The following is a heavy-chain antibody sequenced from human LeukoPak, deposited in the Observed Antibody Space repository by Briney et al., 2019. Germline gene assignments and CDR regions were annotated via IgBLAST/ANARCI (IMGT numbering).Heavy chain of an antibody. CDR2: IYYSGST. CDR1: GGSISSSSYH. Sequence: SSETLSLTCTVSGGSISSSSYHWGWIRQPPGKGLEWIGSIYYSGSTYYNPSLKSRVTISVDTSKNQFSLKLSSVTAADTTVYYCARQGDSSGYTKFDYWGQGTLVTVSS. J-gene: IGHJ4*02. D-gene: IGHD3-22*01. CDR3: ARQGDSSGYTKFDY. V-gene: IGHV4-39*01.